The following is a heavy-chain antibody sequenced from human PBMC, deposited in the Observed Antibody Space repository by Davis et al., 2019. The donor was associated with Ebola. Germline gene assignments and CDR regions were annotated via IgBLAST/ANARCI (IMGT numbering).Heavy chain of an antibody. D-gene: IGHD2-15*01. CDR3: ADMDVVSA. J-gene: IGHJ5*01. Sequence: GESLKISYIVSGFIFKNSWMTWVRQAPGKGLEGVATITSDGSYTYYVDSVKGRFTIYRDNAKNSLYLQMNSLRAEDTALYYCADMDVVSAWGHGTQVTVSS. CDR1: GFIFKNSW. CDR2: ITSDGSYT. V-gene: IGHV3-7*01.